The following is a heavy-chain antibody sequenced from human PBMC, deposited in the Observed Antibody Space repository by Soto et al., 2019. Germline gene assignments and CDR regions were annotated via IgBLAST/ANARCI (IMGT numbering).Heavy chain of an antibody. J-gene: IGHJ6*02. D-gene: IGHD3-10*01. CDR3: ARDYDRYGSGRLTDYYYYGMDV. V-gene: IGHV3-23*01. Sequence: GGSLRLSCAASGFTFSSYAMSWVRQAPGKGLEWVSAISGSGGSTYYADSVKGRFTISRDNAKNSLYLQMNSLRAEDTAVYYCARDYDRYGSGRLTDYYYYGMDVWGQGTRVTVSS. CDR1: GFTFSSYA. CDR2: ISGSGGST.